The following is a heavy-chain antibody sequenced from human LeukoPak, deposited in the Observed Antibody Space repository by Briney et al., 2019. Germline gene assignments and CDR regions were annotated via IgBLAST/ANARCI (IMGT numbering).Heavy chain of an antibody. CDR2: IYYSGST. CDR3: ARAYPTSIAAAGSPNDY. V-gene: IGHV4-39*01. J-gene: IGHJ4*02. CDR1: GGSISSSSYY. D-gene: IGHD6-13*01. Sequence: PSETLSLTCTVSGGSISSSSYYWGWIRQPPGKGLEWIGSIYYSGSTYYNPSLKSRVTISVDTSKNQFSLKLSSVTAADTAVYYCARAYPTSIAAAGSPNDYWGQGTLVTVSS.